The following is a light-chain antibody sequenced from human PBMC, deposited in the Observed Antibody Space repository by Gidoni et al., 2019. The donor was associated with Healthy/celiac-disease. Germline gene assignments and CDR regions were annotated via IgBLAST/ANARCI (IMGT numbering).Light chain of an antibody. V-gene: IGLV2-14*03. J-gene: IGLJ1*01. CDR1: SSDVGGYNY. Sequence: HSALPQPPSLSGSPGQSITISCTGTSSDVGGYNYVSWYQQHPGKAPKLMIYDVSNRPSGVSNRFSGSKSGNTASLTISGLQAEDEADYYCSSYTSSSTYVFGTGTKVTVL. CDR2: DVS. CDR3: SSYTSSSTYV.